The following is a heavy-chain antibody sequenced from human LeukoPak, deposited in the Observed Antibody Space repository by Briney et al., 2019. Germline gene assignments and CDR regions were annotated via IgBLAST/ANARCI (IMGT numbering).Heavy chain of an antibody. J-gene: IGHJ4*02. V-gene: IGHV3-21*01. Sequence: GGSLRLSCAASGFTFSSYSMNWVRQAPGKGLEWVSSISSSSSYIYYADSVKGRSTISRDNAKNSLYLQMNSLRAEDTAVYYCARSLSSGSYYNTLDYWGQGTLVTVSS. CDR3: ARSLSSGSYYNTLDY. CDR2: ISSSSSYI. D-gene: IGHD3-10*01. CDR1: GFTFSSYS.